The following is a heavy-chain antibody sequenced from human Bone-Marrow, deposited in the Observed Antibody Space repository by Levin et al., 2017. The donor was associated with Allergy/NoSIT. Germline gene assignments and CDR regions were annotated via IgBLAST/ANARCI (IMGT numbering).Heavy chain of an antibody. J-gene: IGHJ4*02. CDR1: GFTFSSYA. D-gene: IGHD2-15*01. CDR2: ISLDGNTQ. V-gene: IGHV3-30*18. Sequence: GGSLRLSCAASGFTFSSYAMSWVRQAPGKGLEWVAFISLDGNTQYYADSVKGRFTVSRDNSNNTLHLQMNSLRVEDTAIYYCAKDTYTCSGGSCYFFDYWGQGALVTVSS. CDR3: AKDTYTCSGGSCYFFDY.